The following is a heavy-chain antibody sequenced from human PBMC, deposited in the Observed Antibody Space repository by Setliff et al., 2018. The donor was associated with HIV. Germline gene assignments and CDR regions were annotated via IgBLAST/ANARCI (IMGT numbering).Heavy chain of an antibody. CDR3: ARESGIKIFGSPVVYYYMDV. CDR1: DFTFGDYG. Sequence: GESLKISCVGSDFTFGDYGIHWVRQAPGRGLVWVPRIDSDGITTYADSVEGRFTISRDNADNTLYLQMNSLRVDDTAVYFCARESGIKIFGSPVVYYYMDVWGKGTTVTVSS. D-gene: IGHD3-3*01. V-gene: IGHV3-74*03. J-gene: IGHJ6*03. CDR2: IDSDGITT.